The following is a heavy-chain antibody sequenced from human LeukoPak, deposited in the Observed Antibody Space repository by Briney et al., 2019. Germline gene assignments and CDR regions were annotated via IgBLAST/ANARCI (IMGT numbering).Heavy chain of an antibody. V-gene: IGHV3-23*01. D-gene: IGHD3-10*01. CDR3: ARVLREFFGSGTYVKSLDY. CDR2: VSGNGDYT. Sequence: PGGSLRLSCAASGFTFSSYAMSWARQAPGKGLEWVSGVSGNGDYTYYADSVKGRFTISRDNSKNTLYLQMNNLRAEDTAVYYCARVLREFFGSGTYVKSLDYWGQGTLVTVSS. CDR1: GFTFSSYA. J-gene: IGHJ4*02.